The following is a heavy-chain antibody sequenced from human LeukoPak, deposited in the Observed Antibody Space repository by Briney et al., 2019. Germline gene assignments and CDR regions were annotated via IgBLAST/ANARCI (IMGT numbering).Heavy chain of an antibody. Sequence: GGSLRLSCAASGFTFSSYAMSWVRQAPGKGLEWVSAISGSGGSTYYADSVKGRFTISRDNSKNTLYLQMNSLRAEDTAVYYCAKGAVCSGGSCYEGAFDIWGQGTMVTVSS. D-gene: IGHD2-15*01. CDR2: ISGSGGST. V-gene: IGHV3-23*01. CDR1: GFTFSSYA. CDR3: AKGAVCSGGSCYEGAFDI. J-gene: IGHJ3*02.